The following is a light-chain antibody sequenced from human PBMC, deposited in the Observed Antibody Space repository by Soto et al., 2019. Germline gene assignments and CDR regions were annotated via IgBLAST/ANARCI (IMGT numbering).Light chain of an antibody. CDR2: EVT. V-gene: IGLV2-23*02. J-gene: IGLJ3*02. CDR3: SSYAGSTKVL. Sequence: QSALTQPASVSGSPGQSITISCTGTNSDVGNYDLVSWYEHHPGKAPRLIIYEVTKRPSGGSDRFSGSKSGNTASLTISGLQAEDEGDYYCSSYAGSTKVLFGGGTQLTVL. CDR1: NSDVGNYDL.